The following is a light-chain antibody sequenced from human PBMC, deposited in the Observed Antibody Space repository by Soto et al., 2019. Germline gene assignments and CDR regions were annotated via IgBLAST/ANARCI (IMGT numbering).Light chain of an antibody. J-gene: IGKJ4*01. CDR2: GAS. CDR3: QQYGSSPLT. Sequence: EIVLTQSPGTLSLSPGERATLSCRASQSVRSNELAWYQQKPGQAPRLLIYGASSRATAIPDRVSGSGSWTDFIITISRLEPDDFAVYYCQQYGSSPLTFGEGTKVEFK. CDR1: QSVRSNE. V-gene: IGKV3-20*01.